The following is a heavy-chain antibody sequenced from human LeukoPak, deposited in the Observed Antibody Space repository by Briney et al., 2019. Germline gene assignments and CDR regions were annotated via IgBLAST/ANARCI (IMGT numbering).Heavy chain of an antibody. D-gene: IGHD6-13*01. CDR2: INTNTGNP. CDR3: ATTIAAAGYDAFDI. Sequence: ASVKVSCKASGYTFTKYSMNWVRQAPGQGLEWMGWINTNTGNPTYAQGFTGRFVFSLDTSVSTAYLQISSLKAEDTAVYYCATTIAAAGYDAFDIWGQGTMVTVSS. V-gene: IGHV7-4-1*02. CDR1: GYTFTKYS. J-gene: IGHJ3*02.